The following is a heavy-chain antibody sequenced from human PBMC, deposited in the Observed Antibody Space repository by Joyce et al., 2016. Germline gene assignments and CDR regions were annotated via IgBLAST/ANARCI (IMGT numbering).Heavy chain of an antibody. CDR2: IYPGYSDT. CDR3: ARLASYYSLENWFDP. D-gene: IGHD3-10*01. J-gene: IGHJ5*02. Sequence: EVQLVQSGAEVKKPGESLKISCKGSGYSFTTYWIGWVRQMLGKGLEWLGIIYPGYSDTKYTPSFQGQVTFSADKSISTAYLQWSSLKASDTAIYYCARLASYYSLENWFDPWGQGTLVTVSS. V-gene: IGHV5-51*01. CDR1: GYSFTTYW.